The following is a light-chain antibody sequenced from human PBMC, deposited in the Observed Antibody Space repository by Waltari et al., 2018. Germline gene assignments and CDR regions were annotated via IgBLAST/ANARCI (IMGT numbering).Light chain of an antibody. CDR1: LSILRSSDNKNY. CDR2: GAS. Sequence: DIVMTQSPDSLSVSLGERATIHCKSSLSILRSSDNKNYLGWYQQKSGQSPKLLIYGASTRESGVPDRFSGSASGTDFTLTISSLQAEDVAVYYCQQYYTTPYTFGPGTKVDIK. CDR3: QQYYTTPYT. J-gene: IGKJ3*01. V-gene: IGKV4-1*01.